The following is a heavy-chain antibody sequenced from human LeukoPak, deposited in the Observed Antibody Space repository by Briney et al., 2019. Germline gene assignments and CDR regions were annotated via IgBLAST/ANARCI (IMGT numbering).Heavy chain of an antibody. V-gene: IGHV3-23*01. D-gene: IGHD3-22*01. J-gene: IGHJ4*02. CDR1: GFIFNNYG. Sequence: GGSLRLSCAASGFIFNNYGLVWVRQAPGKGLEWVSAISNDGGGTTYADFVKGRFSVSRDNSKNTLFLQMNSLSAEDTALYYCAKGSSGYFFDLWGQGTLVTVSS. CDR2: ISNDGGGT. CDR3: AKGSSGYFFDL.